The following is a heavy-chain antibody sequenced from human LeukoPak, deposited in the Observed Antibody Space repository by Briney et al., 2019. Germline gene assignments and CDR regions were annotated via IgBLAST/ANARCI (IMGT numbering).Heavy chain of an antibody. D-gene: IGHD6-19*01. CDR3: ARHGYSSAWYAGGFDY. CDR1: GGPISSHY. J-gene: IGHJ4*02. CDR2: IYYSGST. V-gene: IGHV4-59*08. Sequence: SDTLSLTCTVSGGPISSHYWRWIRQPRGKGLEWIGYIYYSGSTNYNPYLKSRVTISVDTSKHQFSLKLSSATAADTAVYYCARHGYSSAWYAGGFDYWGQGTLVSVSS.